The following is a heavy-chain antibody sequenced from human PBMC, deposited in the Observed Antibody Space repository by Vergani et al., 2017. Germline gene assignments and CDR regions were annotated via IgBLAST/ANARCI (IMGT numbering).Heavy chain of an antibody. CDR2: ISPYNGNT. D-gene: IGHD3-3*01. CDR1: GYTFINYG. J-gene: IGHJ4*01. V-gene: IGHV1-18*01. CDR3: ARDRSQAXDVWSGYLPPFHH. Sequence: QIQLEQSGPEVKKPGASVKVSCKASGYTFINYGLTWVRQAPGQGLEWMGWISPYNGNTNFAQTVQDRVTLTTDTATNTAYMELRSLESDDTAVYYCARDRSQAXDVWSGYLPPFHHWGQGTQVTVSS.